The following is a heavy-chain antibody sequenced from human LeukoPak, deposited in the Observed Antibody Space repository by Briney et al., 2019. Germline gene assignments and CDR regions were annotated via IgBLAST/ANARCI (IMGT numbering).Heavy chain of an antibody. CDR1: GYTFTSYD. J-gene: IGHJ4*02. D-gene: IGHD6-19*01. CDR2: MNPNSGNT. CDR3: ARWQVTLGYFDY. Sequence: ASVKVSCKASGYTFTSYDINWVRQATGQGLEWMGWMNPNSGNTGYAQKLQGRVTMTRNTSISTAYMELSSLRSEDTAVYYCARWQVTLGYFDYWGQGTLVTVSS. V-gene: IGHV1-8*02.